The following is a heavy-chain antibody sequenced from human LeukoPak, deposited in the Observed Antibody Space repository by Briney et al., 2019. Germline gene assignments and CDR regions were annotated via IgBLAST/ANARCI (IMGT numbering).Heavy chain of an antibody. Sequence: GASVKVSCKASGGTFSSYAISWVRQAPGQGLEWMGGIIPIFGTANYAQKFQGRVTITTDESTSTAYMELSSLRSEDTAVYYCAKDPKAVSKYYFDYWGQGTLVTVSS. CDR2: IIPIFGTA. V-gene: IGHV1-69*05. CDR1: GGTFSSYA. D-gene: IGHD6-19*01. CDR3: AKDPKAVSKYYFDY. J-gene: IGHJ4*02.